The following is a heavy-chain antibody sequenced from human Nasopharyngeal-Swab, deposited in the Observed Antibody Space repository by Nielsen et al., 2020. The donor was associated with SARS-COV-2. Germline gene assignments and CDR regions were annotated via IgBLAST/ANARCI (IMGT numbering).Heavy chain of an antibody. Sequence: SVKVSCKASGGTFSSYVISWVRQAPGQGLEWMGGIIPIFGTANYAQKFQGRVTITADESTSTAYMELSSLRSEDTAVYYCASSSEDIVLMVYATQGAFDIWGQGTMVTVSS. CDR3: ASSSEDIVLMVYATQGAFDI. D-gene: IGHD2-8*01. J-gene: IGHJ3*02. CDR2: IIPIFGTA. CDR1: GGTFSSYV. V-gene: IGHV1-69*13.